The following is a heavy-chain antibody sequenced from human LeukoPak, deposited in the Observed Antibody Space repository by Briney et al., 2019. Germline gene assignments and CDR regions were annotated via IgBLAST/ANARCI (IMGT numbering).Heavy chain of an antibody. D-gene: IGHD6-19*01. Sequence: PGGSLRLSCAASGFTFSSYAMSWVRQAPGKGLEWVSAISGSGCSTYYADSVKGRSTISRDNSKNTLYLQMNSLRAEATAVYYCAKESSGWSNGDYWGQGTLVTVSS. CDR1: GFTFSSYA. CDR3: AKESSGWSNGDY. V-gene: IGHV3-23*01. J-gene: IGHJ4*02. CDR2: ISGSGCST.